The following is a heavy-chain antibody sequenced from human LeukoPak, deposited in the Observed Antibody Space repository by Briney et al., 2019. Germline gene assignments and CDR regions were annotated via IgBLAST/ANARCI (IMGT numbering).Heavy chain of an antibody. CDR2: ISSSSSYI. V-gene: IGHV3-21*01. Sequence: RPGGSLRLSCAASGFTFSSYSMNWVRQAPGKGLGWVSSISSSSSYIYYADSVKGRFTISRDNAKNSLYLQMNSLRAEDTAVYYCARLTTEYFDYWGQGTLVTVSS. J-gene: IGHJ4*02. CDR3: ARLTTEYFDY. D-gene: IGHD4-17*01. CDR1: GFTFSSYS.